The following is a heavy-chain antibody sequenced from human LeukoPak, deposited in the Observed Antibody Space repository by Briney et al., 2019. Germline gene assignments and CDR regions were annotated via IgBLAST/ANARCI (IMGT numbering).Heavy chain of an antibody. J-gene: IGHJ4*02. CDR3: AKDSSRCGCDCPSYFDD. D-gene: IGHD2-21*02. Sequence: GGSLCPSRAASGFTFSSFAMSWARRPPGKGLEWVSGFGEGDIIYYADSVKGRFTISRDNSMDTLYLQINSLRPDDTAVYYCAKDSSRCGCDCPSYFDDWGQG. CDR2: FGEGDII. CDR1: GFTFSSFA. V-gene: IGHV3-23*01.